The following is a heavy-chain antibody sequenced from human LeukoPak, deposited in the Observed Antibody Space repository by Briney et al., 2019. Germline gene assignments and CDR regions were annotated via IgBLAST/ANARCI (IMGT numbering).Heavy chain of an antibody. V-gene: IGHV4-39*01. CDR1: GGSISSRSHC. J-gene: IGHJ4*02. CDR2: VYYNGDT. D-gene: IGHD4-11*01. CDR3: ARHKAYSDYVSD. Sequence: SETLSPTCTVSGGSISSRSHCWGWIRQPPGKGLEWIGSVYYNGDTYYNPPLKSRAITSVDTSRNQFSLRLSSVTAADMAIYYCARHKAYSDYVSDWGQGTLVTVSS.